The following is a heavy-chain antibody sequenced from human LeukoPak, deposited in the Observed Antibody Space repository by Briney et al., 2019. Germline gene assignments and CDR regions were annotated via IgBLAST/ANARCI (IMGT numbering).Heavy chain of an antibody. D-gene: IGHD2-21*02. J-gene: IGHJ6*03. Sequence: GSLRLSCAASGFSFSTYSINWVRQAPGKGLEWIGRVDTSGSTHYNPSLGSRVTMSLDTSKNQFSLKLSSVTVADTAVYYCAKDRGKRDNYYMDVWGKGTTVTVSS. CDR2: VDTSGST. CDR3: AKDRGKRDNYYMDV. V-gene: IGHV4-4*07. CDR1: GFSFSTYS.